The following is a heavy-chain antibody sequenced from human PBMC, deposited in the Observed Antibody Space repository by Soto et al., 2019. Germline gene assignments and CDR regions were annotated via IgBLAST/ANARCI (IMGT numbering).Heavy chain of an antibody. V-gene: IGHV1-18*01. CDR3: ARGGSSWSAEFYQH. D-gene: IGHD6-13*01. J-gene: IGHJ1*01. Sequence: QVHLVQSGAEVKKPGASVKVSCKASGYTFSNYGIIWVRQAPGQGPEWMGWISGYNGNTKYAQSVQGRVTMTTDTSTSTAYMEVRSLRSDDTAIYYCARGGSSWSAEFYQHWCQGTVVIVSP. CDR1: GYTFSNYG. CDR2: ISGYNGNT.